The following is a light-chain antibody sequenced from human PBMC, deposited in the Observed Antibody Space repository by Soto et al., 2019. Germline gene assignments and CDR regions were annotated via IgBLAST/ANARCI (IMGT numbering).Light chain of an antibody. CDR3: QHYTSYPGA. V-gene: IGKV1-5*03. CDR1: QTISSW. J-gene: IGKJ1*01. CDR2: KAS. Sequence: DIQMTQSPSPLSGSVGDRVTITCRASQTISSWLAWYQQKPGKAPKLLIYKASTLKSGVPSRFSGSGSGTEFTLTISSLQPDDFATYYCQHYTSYPGAFGQGTKVDIK.